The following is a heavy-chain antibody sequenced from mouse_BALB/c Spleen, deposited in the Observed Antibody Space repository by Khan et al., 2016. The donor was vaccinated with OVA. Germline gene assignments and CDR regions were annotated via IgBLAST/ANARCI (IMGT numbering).Heavy chain of an antibody. CDR2: INPNNGGT. D-gene: IGHD2-2*01. CDR3: TRSGYGSFAY. J-gene: IGHJ3*01. V-gene: IGHV1S81*02. Sequence: QVQLKESGAELVKPGASVKLSFKASGYTFSSYYMYWVKQRPGQGLEWIGEINPNNGGTNFNEKFKSKAALTVDKSSTTAYMQLSSLTSEDSAVYYCTRSGYGSFAYWGQGTLVTVST. CDR1: GYTFSSYY.